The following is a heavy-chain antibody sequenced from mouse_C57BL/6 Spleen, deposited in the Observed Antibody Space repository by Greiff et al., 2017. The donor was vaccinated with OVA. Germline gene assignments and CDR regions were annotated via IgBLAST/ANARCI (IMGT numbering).Heavy chain of an antibody. V-gene: IGHV5-17*01. CDR2: ISRGSSTI. J-gene: IGHJ4*01. D-gene: IGHD3-2*02. Sequence: EVNLVESGGGLVKPGGSLKLSCAASGFTFSDYGMHWVRQAPEKGLEWVAYISRGSSTIYYADTVKGRFTISRDNAKNTLCLQMTSLRSEDTAMYYCARRSSGYVGAMDYWGQGTSVTVSS. CDR3: ARRSSGYVGAMDY. CDR1: GFTFSDYG.